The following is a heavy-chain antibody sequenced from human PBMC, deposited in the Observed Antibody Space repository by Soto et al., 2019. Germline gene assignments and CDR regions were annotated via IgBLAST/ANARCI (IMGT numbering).Heavy chain of an antibody. Sequence: LRLSCAASGFTFSSYAMSWVRQAPVKGLEWVSAISCSGGSTYYADSVKGRFTISRDNSKNTLYLQMNSLRAEDTAVYYCAKDHPGSPLAFDSWGEGTTVTVSS. D-gene: IGHD7-27*01. J-gene: IGHJ3*02. V-gene: IGHV3-23*01. CDR2: ISCSGGST. CDR3: AKDHPGSPLAFDS. CDR1: GFTFSSYA.